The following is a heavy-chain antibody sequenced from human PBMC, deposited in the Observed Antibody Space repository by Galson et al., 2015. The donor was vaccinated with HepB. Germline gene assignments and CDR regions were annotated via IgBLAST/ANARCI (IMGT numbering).Heavy chain of an antibody. J-gene: IGHJ5*02. Sequence: SVKVSCKASGYSFTSYYMHWVRQAPGQGPEWMGIINPSDGRTSYAQKFQGRVTMTRDTSTSTVYMELSSLRSQDTAVYYCARDGGGSGSWYNWFDPWGQGTLVTVSS. CDR2: INPSDGRT. D-gene: IGHD6-13*01. CDR3: ARDGGGSGSWYNWFDP. V-gene: IGHV1-46*01. CDR1: GYSFTSYY.